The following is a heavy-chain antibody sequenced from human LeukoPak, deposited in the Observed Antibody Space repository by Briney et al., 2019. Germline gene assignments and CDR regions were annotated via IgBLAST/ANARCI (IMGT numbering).Heavy chain of an antibody. D-gene: IGHD6-13*01. CDR3: AKDWGEATGTPPHDC. Sequence: GGSLRLSCVASGFTFGSYAMSWVRQAPGKGLEWVAGISGSGGSTYHTDSVKGRFTISRDNSKNTLSLQMDSLRAEDTAIYYCAKDWGEATGTPPHDCWGQGTLVTVSS. J-gene: IGHJ4*02. CDR1: GFTFGSYA. CDR2: ISGSGGST. V-gene: IGHV3-23*01.